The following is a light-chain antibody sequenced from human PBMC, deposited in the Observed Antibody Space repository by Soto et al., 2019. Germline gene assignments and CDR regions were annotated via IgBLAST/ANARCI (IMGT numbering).Light chain of an antibody. V-gene: IGLV3-21*04. J-gene: IGLJ2*01. CDR3: QVWDSSSDHVV. Sequence: SYELTQPPSVSVAPGKTARIPCGGNTFGSKSVHWYQQKPGQAPVLVIYYDSDRPSGIPERFSGSNSGNTATLTISRVEAGDEADYYCQVWDSSSDHVVFGGGTKLTVL. CDR1: TFGSKS. CDR2: YDS.